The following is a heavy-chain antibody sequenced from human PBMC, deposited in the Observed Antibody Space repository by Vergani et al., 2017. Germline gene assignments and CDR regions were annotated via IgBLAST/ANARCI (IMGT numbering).Heavy chain of an antibody. D-gene: IGHD6-13*01. CDR2: FYTGGGT. J-gene: IGHJ6*01. CDR3: ARGPLYSTTGAFLLLGKGV. CDR1: GGSISSGSYY. Sequence: QVQLQESGPGLVRPSQTLSLTCTVPGGSISSGSYYWSWFRQPAGKGLEWIGRFYTGGGTSYNPSLKSRVTISVATAKNQFSLQLSSVTAADTAVYYCARGPLYSTTGAFLLLGKGVWGQGTTVNVSS. V-gene: IGHV4-61*02.